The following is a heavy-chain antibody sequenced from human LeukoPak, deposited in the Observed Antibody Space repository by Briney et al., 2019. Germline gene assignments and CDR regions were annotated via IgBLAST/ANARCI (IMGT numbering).Heavy chain of an antibody. V-gene: IGHV3-33*08. D-gene: IGHD3-22*01. CDR3: AREYYYDSSGYYGSLGYYYYYGMDV. CDR2: IWYDGSNK. CDR1: GFTFSSYS. J-gene: IGHJ6*02. Sequence: DPGGSLRLSCAASGFTFSSYSMNWVRQAPGKGLEWVAVIWYDGSNKYYADSVKGRFTISRDNSKNTLYLQMNSLRAEDTAAYYCAREYYYDSSGYYGSLGYYYYYGMDVWGQGTTVTVSS.